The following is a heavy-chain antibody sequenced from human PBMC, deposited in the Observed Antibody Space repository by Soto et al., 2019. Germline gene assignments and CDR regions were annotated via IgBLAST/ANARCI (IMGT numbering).Heavy chain of an antibody. Sequence: SESLALTCAVYGGCFRGYYWSWIRQPPGKGLEWIGEINHSGSTNYNPSLKSRVTISVDTSKNQFSLKLSSVTAADTAVYYCARAGYGDTAFDIWGQGTMVTVSS. D-gene: IGHD4-17*01. CDR3: ARAGYGDTAFDI. J-gene: IGHJ3*02. CDR2: INHSGST. CDR1: GGCFRGYY. V-gene: IGHV4-34*01.